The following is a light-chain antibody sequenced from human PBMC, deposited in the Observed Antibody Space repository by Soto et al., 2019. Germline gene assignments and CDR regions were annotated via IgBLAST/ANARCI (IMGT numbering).Light chain of an antibody. CDR3: SSYTTNKTPL. J-gene: IGLJ2*01. Sequence: QSALTQPASVSGSPGQSITISCTGTSSDVGAHNFVSWYQQHPGKAPKLIFYEISNRPPVLSDRFSGSKSGTTASLTISGIQVEDEADYFCSSYTTNKTPLFGGGTKLTVL. CDR1: SSDVGAHNF. CDR2: EIS. V-gene: IGLV2-14*01.